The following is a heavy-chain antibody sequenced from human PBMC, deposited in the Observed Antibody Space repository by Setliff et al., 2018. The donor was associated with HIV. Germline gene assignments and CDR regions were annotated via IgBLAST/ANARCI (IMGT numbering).Heavy chain of an antibody. CDR2: ISSSGTTI. D-gene: IGHD3-22*01. CDR1: GFTFSSYA. Sequence: LRLSCAASGFTFSSYAMNWVRQAPGKGLEWVSYISSSGTTIYYADSVKGRFTISRDNAKNSLYLQMNSLRAEDTAVYYCARPNYYDSSGSFDYWGQGTLVTVSS. V-gene: IGHV3-48*03. J-gene: IGHJ4*02. CDR3: ARPNYYDSSGSFDY.